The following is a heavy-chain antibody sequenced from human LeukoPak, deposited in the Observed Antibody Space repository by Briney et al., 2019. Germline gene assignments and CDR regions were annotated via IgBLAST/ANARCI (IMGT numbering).Heavy chain of an antibody. CDR2: IITSSSYT. CDR1: GFTFSDYY. CDR3: ARTLVLLWFGELPQIDAFDI. V-gene: IGHV3-11*06. Sequence: GGSLRLSCAASGFTFSDYYMSWIRQAPGKGLEWVAYIITSSSYTNYADSVKGRFTISRDNAKNSLYLQMNSLRDEDTAVYYCARTLVLLWFGELPQIDAFDIWGQGTMVTVSS. J-gene: IGHJ3*02. D-gene: IGHD3-10*01.